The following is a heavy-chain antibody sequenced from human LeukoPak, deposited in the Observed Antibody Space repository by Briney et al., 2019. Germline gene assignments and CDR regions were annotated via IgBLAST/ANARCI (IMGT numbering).Heavy chain of an antibody. D-gene: IGHD3-22*01. J-gene: IGHJ4*02. CDR2: ISGSGGST. V-gene: IGHV3-23*01. CDR1: GFTFSSYA. Sequence: GGSLRLSCAASGFTFSSYAMNWVRQAPGKGLEWVSAISGSGGSTYYADSVKGRFTISRDKSKNTLYLQMNSLRAEDTAIYYCAKAPYYSDSSGYYYGGDYFDYWGQGTLVTVSS. CDR3: AKAPYYSDSSGYYYGGDYFDY.